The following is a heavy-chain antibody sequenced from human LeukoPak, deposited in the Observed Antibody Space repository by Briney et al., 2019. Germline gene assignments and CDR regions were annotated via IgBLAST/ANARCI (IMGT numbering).Heavy chain of an antibody. V-gene: IGHV3-9*01. CDR3: AKDLSGVGIFDY. CDR2: ISWNSGSI. D-gene: IGHD6-25*01. Sequence: PGGSLRLSCAASGFTFDDYAMHWVRHAPGKGLEWVSGISWNSGSIGYADSVKGRFTISRDNAKNSLYLQMNSLRAEDTALYYCAKDLSGVGIFDYWGQGTLVTVSS. CDR1: GFTFDDYA. J-gene: IGHJ4*02.